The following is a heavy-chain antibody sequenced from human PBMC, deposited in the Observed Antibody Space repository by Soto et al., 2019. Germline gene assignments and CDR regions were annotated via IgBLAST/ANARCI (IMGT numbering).Heavy chain of an antibody. V-gene: IGHV4-30-4*01. Sequence: QVQLQESGPGLVKPSQTLSLTCTVSGGSISSGDYYWSWIRQPPGKGLECFGYIYYSGGTYYNPSLTSRVTISVDTSKHQFSLKPSAVTAADTAVYYCARGSYYYASSGYYHYWVQGTLVTVSS. D-gene: IGHD3-22*01. CDR3: ARGSYYYASSGYYHY. CDR2: IYYSGGT. J-gene: IGHJ4*02. CDR1: GGSISSGDYY.